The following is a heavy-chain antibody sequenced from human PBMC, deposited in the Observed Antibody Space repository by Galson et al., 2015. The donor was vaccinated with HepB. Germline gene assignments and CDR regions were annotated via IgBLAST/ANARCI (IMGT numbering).Heavy chain of an antibody. J-gene: IGHJ5*02. V-gene: IGHV3-33*01. D-gene: IGHD2-2*01. CDR1: GFIFSNYN. Sequence: SLRLSCAASGFIFSNYNMHWVRQAPGKGLEWVAVIWYDGVSKYYADSVKGRFTISRDNSKNTLYLEINSLRADDTALYYCARDPYCSSSSCYGFDPWGQGTLVTVSS. CDR3: ARDPYCSSSSCYGFDP. CDR2: IWYDGVSK.